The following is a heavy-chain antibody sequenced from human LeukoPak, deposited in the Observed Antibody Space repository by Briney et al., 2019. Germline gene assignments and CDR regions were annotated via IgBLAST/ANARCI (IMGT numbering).Heavy chain of an antibody. Sequence: GESLKISCKGSGYSFTSFWIGWVRQMPGKGLEWMGIIYPGDSDTRYSPSFQGQVTISADKSISTAYLQWSSLKASDTAMYYCARRPSTPLPCGGDCYYFDYWGQGTLVTVSS. CDR1: GYSFTSFW. J-gene: IGHJ4*02. CDR3: ARRPSTPLPCGGDCYYFDY. D-gene: IGHD2-21*02. CDR2: IYPGDSDT. V-gene: IGHV5-51*01.